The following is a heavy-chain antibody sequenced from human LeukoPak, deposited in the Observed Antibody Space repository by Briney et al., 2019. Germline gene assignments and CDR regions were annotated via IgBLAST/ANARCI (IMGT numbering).Heavy chain of an antibody. Sequence: SVKVSCKASGYTFTGYYMHWVRQAPGQGLEWMGGIIPIFGTANYAQKFQGRVTITTDESTSTAYMELSSLRSEDTAVYYCARGPFNWNDFYYYYMDVWGKGTTVTVSS. CDR3: ARGPFNWNDFYYYYMDV. J-gene: IGHJ6*03. D-gene: IGHD1-20*01. CDR2: IIPIFGTA. V-gene: IGHV1-69*05. CDR1: GYTFTGYY.